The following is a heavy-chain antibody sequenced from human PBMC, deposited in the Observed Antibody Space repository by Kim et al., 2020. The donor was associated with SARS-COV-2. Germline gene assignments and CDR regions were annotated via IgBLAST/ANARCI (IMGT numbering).Heavy chain of an antibody. Sequence: NPSLKSRVTISVDTSKNQFSLKLSSVTAADTAVYYCARAPRAVAGPFFDYWGQGTLVTVSS. J-gene: IGHJ4*02. D-gene: IGHD6-19*01. CDR3: ARAPRAVAGPFFDY. V-gene: IGHV4-59*01.